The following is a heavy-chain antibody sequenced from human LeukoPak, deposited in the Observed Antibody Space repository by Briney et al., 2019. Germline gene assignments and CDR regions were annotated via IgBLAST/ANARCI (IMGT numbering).Heavy chain of an antibody. V-gene: IGHV4-38-2*01. Sequence: SETLSLTCAVSGYFISSGDYWGWIRQSPGKGLEWIGNIFHSGSTYHNPSLKSRVTISVDTSKNEFSLKLSSVTAAYTAVYYCARGIYYLIEYWGQGTLVTVSS. CDR3: ARGIYYLIEY. CDR1: GYFISSGDY. D-gene: IGHD3-10*01. J-gene: IGHJ4*02. CDR2: IFHSGST.